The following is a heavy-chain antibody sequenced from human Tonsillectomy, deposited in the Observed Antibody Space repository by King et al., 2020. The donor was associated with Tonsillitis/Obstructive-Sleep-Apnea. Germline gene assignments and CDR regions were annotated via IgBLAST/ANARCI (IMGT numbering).Heavy chain of an antibody. D-gene: IGHD6-13*01. CDR1: GDSISSDVYY. CDR2: IYYSGST. Sequence: QLQESGPGLVKPSETLSLTCFVSGDSISSDVYYWGWIRQPPGKGLEWIASIYYSGSTYYNPSLKSRVTISADTSKNQFSLKLSSGTAADTAVYYCASERWSQDYYYYYYLDVWGKGTTVTVSS. V-gene: IGHV4-39*01. CDR3: ASERWSQDYYYYYYLDV. J-gene: IGHJ6*03.